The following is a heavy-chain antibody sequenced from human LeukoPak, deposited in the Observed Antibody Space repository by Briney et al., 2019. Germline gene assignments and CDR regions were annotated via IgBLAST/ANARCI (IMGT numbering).Heavy chain of an antibody. CDR3: ARSVTTGVDGY. V-gene: IGHV3-30*14. CDR1: GFTFSSYA. Sequence: GRSLRLSCAASGFTFSSYAMHWVRQAPGKGLEWVAVISYDGSNKYYADSVKGRFTISRDNSKNTLSLQMNSLRAEDTAVYYCARSVTTGVDGYWGQGTLVTVSS. D-gene: IGHD4-23*01. CDR2: ISYDGSNK. J-gene: IGHJ4*02.